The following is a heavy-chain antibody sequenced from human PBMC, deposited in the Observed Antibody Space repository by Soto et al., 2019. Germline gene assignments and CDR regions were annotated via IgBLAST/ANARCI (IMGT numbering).Heavy chain of an antibody. CDR3: ASGRGNYYYGMDV. CDR2: IWYDGSNK. Sequence: EGSLRLSCAASGFTFSSYGMHWVRQAPGKGLEWVAVIWYDGSNKYYADSVKGRFTISRDNSKNTLYLQMNSLRAEDTAVYYCASGRGNYYYGMDVWGQGTTVTVSS. CDR1: GFTFSSYG. V-gene: IGHV3-33*01. J-gene: IGHJ6*02. D-gene: IGHD3-16*01.